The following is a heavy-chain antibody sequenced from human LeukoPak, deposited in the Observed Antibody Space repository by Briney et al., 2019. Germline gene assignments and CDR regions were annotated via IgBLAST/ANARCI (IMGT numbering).Heavy chain of an antibody. V-gene: IGHV3-23*01. D-gene: IGHD5-18*01. CDR1: GFTFSSYA. Sequence: GGSLRLSCAASGFTFSSYAMSWVRQAPGKGLEWVSAISGSGGSTYYADSVKGRFTISRDNSRNTLYLQMNSLRAEDTAVYYCAKVYSYGHEAYFDYWGQGTLVTVSS. CDR2: ISGSGGST. CDR3: AKVYSYGHEAYFDY. J-gene: IGHJ4*02.